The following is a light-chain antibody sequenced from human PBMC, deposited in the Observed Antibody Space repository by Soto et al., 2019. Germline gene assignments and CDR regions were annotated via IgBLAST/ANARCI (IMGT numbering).Light chain of an antibody. V-gene: IGKV1-9*01. CDR2: AAS. Sequence: DIQLTQSPSFRSASVGDRVTITCRASQDISSLLAWYQQKPGKAPNLLIYAASTLQSGVPSRFSGSGSGTEFTLTISSLQPEDFASYYCQQVNVYPFTFGPGTKVDIK. CDR1: QDISSL. J-gene: IGKJ3*01. CDR3: QQVNVYPFT.